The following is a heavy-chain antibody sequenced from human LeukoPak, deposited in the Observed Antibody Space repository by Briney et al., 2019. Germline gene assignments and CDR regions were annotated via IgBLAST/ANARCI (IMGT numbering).Heavy chain of an antibody. Sequence: GGSLRLSCAASGFTFSSYGMHWVRQAPGKGLEWVAVIWYDGSNKYYADSVKGRFTISRDNPKNTLYLQMNSLRAEDTAVYYCARDSSYYYGMDVWGQGTTVTVSS. V-gene: IGHV3-33*01. CDR3: ARDSSYYYGMDV. CDR1: GFTFSSYG. CDR2: IWYDGSNK. J-gene: IGHJ6*02. D-gene: IGHD6-6*01.